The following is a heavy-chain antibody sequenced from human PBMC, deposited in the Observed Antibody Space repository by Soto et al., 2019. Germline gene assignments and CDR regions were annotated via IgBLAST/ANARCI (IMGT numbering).Heavy chain of an antibody. V-gene: IGHV1-69*13. CDR2: IIPIFGTA. D-gene: IGHD6-19*01. Sequence: SVKVSCKASGGTFSSYAISWVRQAPGQGLEWMGGIIPIFGTANYAQKFQGRVTITADESTSTAYMELSSLRSEDTAVYYCARGPDSSGWLGVGMDVWGQGTTVTVSS. CDR1: GGTFSSYA. CDR3: ARGPDSSGWLGVGMDV. J-gene: IGHJ6*02.